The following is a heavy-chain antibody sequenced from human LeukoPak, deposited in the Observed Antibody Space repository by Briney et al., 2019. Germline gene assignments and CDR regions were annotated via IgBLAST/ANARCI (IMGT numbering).Heavy chain of an antibody. V-gene: IGHV1-3*01. Sequence: ASVKVSCKASGYTFTSYAMHWVRQAPGQRLEWMGWINAGNGNTKYPQKFQGRVTITRDTSASTAYMELSSLRSEDTAVYYCASTLNYYYGMDVWGKGTTVTVSS. J-gene: IGHJ6*04. CDR2: INAGNGNT. CDR1: GYTFTSYA. CDR3: ASTLNYYYGMDV. D-gene: IGHD2-15*01.